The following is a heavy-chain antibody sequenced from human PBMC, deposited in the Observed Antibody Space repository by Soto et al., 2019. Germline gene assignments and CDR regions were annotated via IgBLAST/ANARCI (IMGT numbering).Heavy chain of an antibody. CDR1: GFTFNSYV. CDR2: MTGSGDST. Sequence: GGSLRLSCAASGFTFNSYVMSWVRQAPGKGLEWVSAMTGSGDSTYYSDSVKGRFTISRDNPKNTLYLQMNSLTAEDTAVYYCAKGSASARPYYFAYWGQGTLVTVSS. D-gene: IGHD6-6*01. V-gene: IGHV3-23*01. J-gene: IGHJ4*02. CDR3: AKGSASARPYYFAY.